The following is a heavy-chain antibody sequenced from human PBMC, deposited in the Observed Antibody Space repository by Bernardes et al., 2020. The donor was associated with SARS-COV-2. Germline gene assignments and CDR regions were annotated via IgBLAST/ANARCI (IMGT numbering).Heavy chain of an antibody. J-gene: IGHJ4*02. CDR1: GYSFTNYW. Sequence: GESLKISCKGSGYSFTNYWIGWVRQMPGKGLEWMGIIYPGDSDTRYSPSFQGQVTISADKSINTAYLQWSSLKASDTAMYYCARLGSMATRDQDYRGQGTLVTVSS. D-gene: IGHD5-12*01. CDR3: ARLGSMATRDQDY. CDR2: IYPGDSDT. V-gene: IGHV5-51*01.